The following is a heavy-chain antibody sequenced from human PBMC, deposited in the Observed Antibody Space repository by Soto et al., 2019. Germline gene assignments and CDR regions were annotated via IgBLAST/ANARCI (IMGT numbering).Heavy chain of an antibody. CDR2: ISGSGGST. Sequence: GGSLRLSCAASGFTFSSYAMSWVRQAPGKGLEWVSAISGSGGSTHYADSVKGRFTISRDNSKNTLYLQMNSLRAEDTAVYYCAKVRPTYYDFWSGYYGYWGQGTLVTVSS. V-gene: IGHV3-23*01. D-gene: IGHD3-3*01. CDR3: AKVRPTYYDFWSGYYGY. CDR1: GFTFSSYA. J-gene: IGHJ4*02.